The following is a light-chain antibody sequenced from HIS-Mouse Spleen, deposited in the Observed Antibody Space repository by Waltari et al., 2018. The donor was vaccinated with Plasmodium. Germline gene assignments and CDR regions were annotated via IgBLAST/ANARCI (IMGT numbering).Light chain of an antibody. CDR2: AAS. CDR1: QSISNY. J-gene: IGKJ1*01. CDR3: QQRERKGT. Sequence: DIQMTQSPSSLSASVGDRVTITCRASQSISNYLNWYQQKPGKAPKFLIYAASTLQSGGKARFSGSGSGKEGKRKSRRRQPEEGATEEGQQRERKGTLGKGTKGEIK. V-gene: IGKV1-39*01.